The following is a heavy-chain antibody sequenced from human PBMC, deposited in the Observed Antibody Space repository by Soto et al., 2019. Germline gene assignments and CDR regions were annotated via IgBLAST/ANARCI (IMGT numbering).Heavy chain of an antibody. V-gene: IGHV3-74*01. CDR2: INSDGSIT. D-gene: IGHD2-15*01. CDR3: ARDPGYCSGGTCYPRNHMDV. Sequence: GGSLRLSCAASGFTFSSYWMHWVRQAPGKGLVWVSRINSDGSITSYADSVKGRFTISRDNAKNTLYLQMNSLRAEDTAVYYCARDPGYCSGGTCYPRNHMDVWGKGTTVTVSS. J-gene: IGHJ6*03. CDR1: GFTFSSYW.